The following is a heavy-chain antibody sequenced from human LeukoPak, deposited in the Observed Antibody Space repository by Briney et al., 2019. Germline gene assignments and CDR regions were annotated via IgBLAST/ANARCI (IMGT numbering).Heavy chain of an antibody. J-gene: IGHJ4*02. CDR2: ISYDGSNK. CDR1: GFTFRSYG. V-gene: IGHV3-30*18. D-gene: IGHD1-26*01. Sequence: QPGGSLRLSCAASGFTFRSYGMHWVRQAPGKGLEWVAVISYDGSNKYYADSVKGRFTISRDNSKNTLYLQMNSLRAEDTAVYYCAKAPRPWVGGATGSRYYFDYWGQGTLVTVSS. CDR3: AKAPRPWVGGATGSRYYFDY.